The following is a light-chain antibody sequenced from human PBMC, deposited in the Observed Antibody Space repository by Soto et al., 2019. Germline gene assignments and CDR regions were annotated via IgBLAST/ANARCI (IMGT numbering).Light chain of an antibody. CDR1: QSVGSN. Sequence: EIVMTQSPPTLSVSPGERGTFYCRASQSVGSNLAWYQQKPGQAPRLLVSGASTRATGIAARFNGGGSGTEFTLTISSLQSEDFAVYCCHQYNDSPRTFGQGTKVDI. V-gene: IGKV3-15*01. J-gene: IGKJ1*01. CDR3: HQYNDSPRT. CDR2: GAS.